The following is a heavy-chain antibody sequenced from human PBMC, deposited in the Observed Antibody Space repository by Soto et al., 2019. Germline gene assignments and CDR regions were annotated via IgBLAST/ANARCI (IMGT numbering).Heavy chain of an antibody. V-gene: IGHV1-18*01. CDR2: ISAYNGNT. CDR3: ARGWEYYDILTGYSWFDP. CDR1: GYTFTSYG. J-gene: IGHJ5*02. D-gene: IGHD3-9*01. Sequence: GASVKVSCKASGYTFTSYGISWVRQAPGQGLEWMGWISAYNGNTNYAQKLQGRVTMTTDTSTSTAYMELRSPRSDDTAVYYCARGWEYYDILTGYSWFDPWGQGTLVTVSS.